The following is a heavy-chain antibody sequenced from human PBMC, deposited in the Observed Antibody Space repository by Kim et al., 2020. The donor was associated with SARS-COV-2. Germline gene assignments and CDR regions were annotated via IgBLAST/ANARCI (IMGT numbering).Heavy chain of an antibody. CDR3: ARGGLWLRLNWFDP. D-gene: IGHD5-12*01. J-gene: IGHJ5*02. V-gene: IGHV5-51*01. CDR2: IYPGNSDA. CDR1: GYTFTNYW. Sequence: GESLKISCTTSGYTFTNYWIGWVRQTPGKGLEWMGIIYPGNSDARYSPSFEGQVTISADKSINTAYLQWTSLKASDTAMYYCARGGLWLRLNWFDPWGQG.